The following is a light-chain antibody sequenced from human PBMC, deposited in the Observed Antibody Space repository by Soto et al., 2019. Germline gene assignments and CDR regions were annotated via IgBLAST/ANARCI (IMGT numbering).Light chain of an antibody. V-gene: IGLV3-21*04. CDR1: NIGSTS. CDR3: QVWDSSSDPHNYV. CDR2: YDS. Sequence: SYELTQPPSVSVAPGKTARITCGGNNIGSTSVHWYQQKPGQAPVLVIYYDSDRPSGIPERFSGSNSGNTATLTISRVEAGDEADYYCQVWDSSSDPHNYVFGTGTKLTVL. J-gene: IGLJ1*01.